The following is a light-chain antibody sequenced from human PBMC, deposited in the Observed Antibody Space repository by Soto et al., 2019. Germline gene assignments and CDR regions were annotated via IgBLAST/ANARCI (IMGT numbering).Light chain of an antibody. Sequence: EIVMTQSPGILSLSPGETATLSCRASQSVSTKLAWYQQRPGRTPRLLIYNASTRATGVPARFSGGGSVTEFSLTISSLQSDDLAVYYCHQYNTWPPHFTFGPGTKVDI. CDR1: QSVSTK. CDR3: HQYNTWPPHFT. V-gene: IGKV3-15*01. J-gene: IGKJ3*01. CDR2: NAS.